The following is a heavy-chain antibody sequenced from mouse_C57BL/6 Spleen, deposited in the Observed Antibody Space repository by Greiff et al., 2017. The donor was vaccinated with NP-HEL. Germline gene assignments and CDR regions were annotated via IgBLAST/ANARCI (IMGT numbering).Heavy chain of an antibody. D-gene: IGHD2-4*01. CDR1: GFTFSDYY. Sequence: EVQVVESGGGLVQPGGSLKLSCAASGFTFSDYYMYWVRQTPEKRLEWVAYISNGGGSTYYPDTVKGRFTIPRDNAKNTLYLQMSRLKSEDTAMYYCARRYDYDGNYFDYWGQGTTLTVSS. V-gene: IGHV5-12*01. CDR3: ARRYDYDGNYFDY. CDR2: ISNGGGST. J-gene: IGHJ2*01.